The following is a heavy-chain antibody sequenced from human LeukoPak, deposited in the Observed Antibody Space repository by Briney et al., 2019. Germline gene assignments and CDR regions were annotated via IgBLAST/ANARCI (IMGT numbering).Heavy chain of an antibody. Sequence: SETLSLTCAVYGGSFSGYYWSWIRQPPGKGLEWIGEINHSGSTNYNPSLKSRVTISVDTSKNQFSLQLNSVTPEDTAIYYCARTRLHHNYGSGTNFDYWGQGTLVTVSS. D-gene: IGHD3-10*01. CDR2: INHSGST. CDR1: GGSFSGYY. J-gene: IGHJ4*02. CDR3: ARTRLHHNYGSGTNFDY. V-gene: IGHV4-34*01.